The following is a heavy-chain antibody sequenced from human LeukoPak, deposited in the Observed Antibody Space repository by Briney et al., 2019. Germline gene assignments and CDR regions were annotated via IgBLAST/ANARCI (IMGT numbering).Heavy chain of an antibody. D-gene: IGHD3-3*01. Sequence: RTSETLSLTCTVSGGSVSSGCYYWSWIRQPAGKGLEWIRRIYTSGSTNYNPSLKSRVTISVDTSKNQFSLKLSYVTAADTAVYYCARVRFLEWIDAFDIWGQGTMVTVSS. V-gene: IGHV4-61*02. CDR1: GGSVSSGCYY. CDR3: ARVRFLEWIDAFDI. J-gene: IGHJ3*02. CDR2: IYTSGST.